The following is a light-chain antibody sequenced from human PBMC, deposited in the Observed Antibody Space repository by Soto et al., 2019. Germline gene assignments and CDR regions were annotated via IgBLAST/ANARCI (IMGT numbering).Light chain of an antibody. J-gene: IGKJ2*01. CDR3: QQTYSTPHT. Sequence: DTQMPQSPSSLSASVGDRVTITCRSSQTITTYLNWYQHKQRKAPILLIYAAISLQSGIPSRLSGSGSGTDFTLTISSLQPEDFAADYCQQTYSTPHTFGQGTKVESK. V-gene: IGKV1-39*01. CDR1: QTITTY. CDR2: AAI.